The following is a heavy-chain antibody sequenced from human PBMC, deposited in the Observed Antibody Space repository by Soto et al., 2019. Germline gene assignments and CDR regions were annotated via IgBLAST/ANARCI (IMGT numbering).Heavy chain of an antibody. CDR1: GGSISSYY. Sequence: SETLSLTCTVSGGSISSYYWSWIRQPPGKGLEWIGEIYYSGSTNYNPSLKSRVTISVDTSKNQFSLKLSSVTAADTAVYYCAREGVSSSWYNYYGMDVWGQGTTVTVSS. J-gene: IGHJ6*02. CDR2: IYYSGST. CDR3: AREGVSSSWYNYYGMDV. D-gene: IGHD6-13*01. V-gene: IGHV4-59*01.